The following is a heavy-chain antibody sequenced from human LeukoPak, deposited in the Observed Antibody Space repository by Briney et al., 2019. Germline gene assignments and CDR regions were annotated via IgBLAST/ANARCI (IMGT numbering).Heavy chain of an antibody. CDR3: ARSSGGDTTFDY. J-gene: IGHJ4*02. CDR2: IYHSGST. CDR1: GYSISSGYY. Sequence: SETLSLTCTVSGYSISSGYYWGWIRQPPGKGLEWTGSIYHSGSTYYNPSLKSRVTISVDTSKNQFSLNLRSVTAADTAVYYCARSSGGDTTFDYWGQGTLVTVSS. V-gene: IGHV4-38-2*02. D-gene: IGHD4-17*01.